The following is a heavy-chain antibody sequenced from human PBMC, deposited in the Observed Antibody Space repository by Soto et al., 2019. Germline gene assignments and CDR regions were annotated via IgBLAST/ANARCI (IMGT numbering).Heavy chain of an antibody. Sequence: GGSLRLSCAASGFTFSSYVMHWVRQAPGKGLEWVAVISYDGSNKYYADSVKGRFTISRDNSKNTLYLQMNSLRAEDTAVYYCAKVIAATVTPYHPPHLDYWGQGTLVTVSS. J-gene: IGHJ4*02. CDR1: GFTFSSYV. CDR3: AKVIAATVTPYHPPHLDY. CDR2: ISYDGSNK. V-gene: IGHV3-30*18. D-gene: IGHD4-17*01.